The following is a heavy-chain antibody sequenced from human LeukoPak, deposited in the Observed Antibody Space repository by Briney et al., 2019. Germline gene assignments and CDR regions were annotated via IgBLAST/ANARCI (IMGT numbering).Heavy chain of an antibody. J-gene: IGHJ5*02. Sequence: GGSLRLSCAASGFTFSSYAMTWVRQAPGKGLEWVSAVSGNGVSTYYADSVKGRFTISRDNSKNTLYLQMNSLRVEDTAVYFCGKTGIAGGYNWFDPWGQGTLVTVSS. CDR3: GKTGIAGGYNWFDP. CDR1: GFTFSSYA. CDR2: VSGNGVST. V-gene: IGHV3-23*01. D-gene: IGHD6-13*01.